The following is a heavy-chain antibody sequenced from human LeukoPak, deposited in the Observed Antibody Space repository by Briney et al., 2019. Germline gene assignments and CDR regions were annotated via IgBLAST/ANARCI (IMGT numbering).Heavy chain of an antibody. CDR1: GYTFTGYY. CDR2: INPNSGGT. CDR3: ARDRGYCSGGSCMHGMDV. J-gene: IGHJ6*04. Sequence: ASVKVSCKASGYTFTGYYMHWVRQAPGQGLEWMGWINPNSGGTNYAQKSQGWVTMTRDTSISTAYMELSRLRSDDTAVYYCARDRGYCSGGSCMHGMDVWGKGTTVTVSS. V-gene: IGHV1-2*04. D-gene: IGHD2-15*01.